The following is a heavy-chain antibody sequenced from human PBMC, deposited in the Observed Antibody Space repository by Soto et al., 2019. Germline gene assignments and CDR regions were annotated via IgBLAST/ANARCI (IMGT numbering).Heavy chain of an antibody. CDR3: ARGFGDYYGMDV. J-gene: IGHJ6*02. Sequence: ASVKVSCKASGYTFTGYYMHWVRQAPGQGLEWMGWINPNSGGTNYAQKFQGRVTMNRDTSISTAYMELSRLRSDDTAVYYCARGFGDYYGMDVWGQGTTVTVSS. V-gene: IGHV1-2*02. CDR1: GYTFTGYY. D-gene: IGHD3-10*01. CDR2: INPNSGGT.